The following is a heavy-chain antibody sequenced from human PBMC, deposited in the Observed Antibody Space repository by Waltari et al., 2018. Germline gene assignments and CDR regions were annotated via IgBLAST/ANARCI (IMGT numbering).Heavy chain of an antibody. Sequence: EAQLLESGGGLVQPGGSLRLSCAASGFTFSSYAMSWVRQAPGKGLEGVSAIGSSGGSTYYADSVKGRFTISRDNSKNTLYLQMNSLRGDDTAVYYCAKHCGGDSRQAFDIWGQGTMVTVSS. V-gene: IGHV3-23*01. CDR3: AKHCGGDSRQAFDI. J-gene: IGHJ3*02. CDR2: IGSSGGST. D-gene: IGHD2-21*02. CDR1: GFTFSSYA.